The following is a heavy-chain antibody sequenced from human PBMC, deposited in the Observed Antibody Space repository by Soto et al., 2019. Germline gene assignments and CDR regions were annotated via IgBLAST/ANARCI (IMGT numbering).Heavy chain of an antibody. Sequence: SETLSLTCSVSGYSISSGYYWRWLRQPPGKGLEWIGSIYHGGSTYYNPSLNSRVTLSIDMTNNHVSLILCSVSAADTAIYYCARVGPCVPYYYDGSPYQFKYWFDTWGQGTLVNVSS. V-gene: IGHV4-38-2*02. CDR3: ARVGPCVPYYYDGSPYQFKYWFDT. D-gene: IGHD3-22*01. J-gene: IGHJ5*02. CDR2: IYHGGST. CDR1: GYSISSGYY.